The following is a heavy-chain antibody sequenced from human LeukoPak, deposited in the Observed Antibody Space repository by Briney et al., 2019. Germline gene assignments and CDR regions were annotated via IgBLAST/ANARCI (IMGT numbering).Heavy chain of an antibody. Sequence: SVKVSCKASGGTFSSYAISWVRQAPGQGLEWMGGIIPIFGTANYAQKFQGRVTITADKSTSTAYMELSSLRSEDTAVYYCASRNDRDSSSWYNWFDPRGQGTLVTVSS. CDR1: GGTFSSYA. D-gene: IGHD6-13*01. J-gene: IGHJ5*02. CDR2: IIPIFGTA. V-gene: IGHV1-69*06. CDR3: ASRNDRDSSSWYNWFDP.